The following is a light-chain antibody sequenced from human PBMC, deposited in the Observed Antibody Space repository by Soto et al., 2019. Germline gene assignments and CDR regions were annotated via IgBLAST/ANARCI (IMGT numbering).Light chain of an antibody. CDR3: QQYENYWT. J-gene: IGKJ1*01. CDR2: DAS. Sequence: DIQMTQSPSTLSATAGDRVTITCRASQSISSWLAWYQHKPGKAPKLLIYDASNLDSGVPSRFSGSGSGTEFSLTISNLQPDDCGTYYCQQYENYWTFGQGTRVEIK. CDR1: QSISSW. V-gene: IGKV1-5*01.